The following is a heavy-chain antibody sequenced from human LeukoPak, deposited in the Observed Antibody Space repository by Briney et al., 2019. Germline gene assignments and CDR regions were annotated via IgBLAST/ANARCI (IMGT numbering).Heavy chain of an antibody. J-gene: IGHJ3*02. D-gene: IGHD3-22*01. Sequence: EASVKVSCKASGYTFTSHAISWVRQAPGQGLEWMGRIIPIFGTANYAQKFQGRVTITTDESTSTAYMELSSLRSEDTAVYYCARLGTVAMIKDAFDIWGQGTMVTVSS. CDR3: ARLGTVAMIKDAFDI. CDR1: GYTFTSHA. V-gene: IGHV1-69*05. CDR2: IIPIFGTA.